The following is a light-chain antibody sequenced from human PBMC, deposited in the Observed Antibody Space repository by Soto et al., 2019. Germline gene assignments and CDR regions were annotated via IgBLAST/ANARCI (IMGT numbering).Light chain of an antibody. CDR3: QQRSNGPPKVT. Sequence: EIVLTQSPATLSLSPGERATLSCRASQSVSSYLAWYQQKPCQAPRLLIYDASNRATGIPARFSGSGSGTDFTLTISSLEPEDFAVYYCQQRSNGPPKVTFGGGTKVEIK. J-gene: IGKJ4*01. CDR1: QSVSSY. V-gene: IGKV3-11*01. CDR2: DAS.